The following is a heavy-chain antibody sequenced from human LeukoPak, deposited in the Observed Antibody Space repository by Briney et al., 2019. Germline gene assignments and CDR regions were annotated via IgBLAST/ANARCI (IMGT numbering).Heavy chain of an antibody. V-gene: IGHV4-39*01. CDR3: ARQVASGWYSFGDY. Sequence: SETLSLTCTVSGGSISSSSYYWGWIRQPPGKGLEWIGSIYYSGSTYYNPSLKSRVTISVDTSKNQFSLKLGSVTAADTAVYYCARQVASGWYSFGDYWGQGTLVTVSS. CDR1: GGSISSSSYY. J-gene: IGHJ4*02. CDR2: IYYSGST. D-gene: IGHD6-19*01.